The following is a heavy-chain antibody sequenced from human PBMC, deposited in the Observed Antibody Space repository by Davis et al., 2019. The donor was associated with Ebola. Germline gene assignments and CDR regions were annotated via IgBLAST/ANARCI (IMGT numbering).Heavy chain of an antibody. J-gene: IGHJ5*02. CDR3: ARGFRLSLRFVVSNWFDP. D-gene: IGHD3-3*01. CDR1: GGSISSYY. Sequence: MPSEILSLTCTVSGGSISSYYWSWIRQPPGKGLEWIGEINHSGSTNYNPSLKSRVTISVDTSKNQFSLKLSSVTAADTAVYYCARGFRLSLRFVVSNWFDPWGQGTLVTVSS. CDR2: INHSGST. V-gene: IGHV4-34*01.